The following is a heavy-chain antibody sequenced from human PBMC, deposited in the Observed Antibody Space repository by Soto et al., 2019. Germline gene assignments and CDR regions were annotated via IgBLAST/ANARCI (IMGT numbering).Heavy chain of an antibody. D-gene: IGHD4-17*01. V-gene: IGHV3-23*01. J-gene: IGHJ4*02. CDR2: VNSNGGST. CDR3: AKLPYGDPVDY. Sequence: EVQLLESGGGLVQPGGSLRLSCAASGFTFSRCAMNWVRQAPGKGLQWVSTVNSNGGSTSYADSVKGRFTISRDNSENTLYLQMNSLRPEDTAVYYCAKLPYGDPVDYWGQGTLVTVSS. CDR1: GFTFSRCA.